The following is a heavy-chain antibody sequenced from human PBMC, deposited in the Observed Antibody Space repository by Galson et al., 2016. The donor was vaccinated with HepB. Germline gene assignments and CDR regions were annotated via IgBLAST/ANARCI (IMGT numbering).Heavy chain of an antibody. J-gene: IGHJ4*02. D-gene: IGHD3-3*01. V-gene: IGHV5-10-1*01. CDR2: IDPSDSYS. CDR3: ARHGDKYDLWSDDYPNYGDY. Sequence: WMGRIDPSDSYSDYSPSFQGHVSISVDKSISTVYLQWTSLTASDTAMYYCARHGDKYDLWSDDYPNYGDYWGQGTLVTVSS.